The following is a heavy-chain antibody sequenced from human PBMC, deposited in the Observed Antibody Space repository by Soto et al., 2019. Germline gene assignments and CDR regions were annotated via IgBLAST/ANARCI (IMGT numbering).Heavy chain of an antibody. D-gene: IGHD4-17*01. CDR1: GFPFSSYA. CDR2: ISGSGGST. CDR3: AKGSYYGDYPGDLDY. Sequence: GGSLSLSCAASGFPFSSYAMNWVRQAPGKGLEWVSDISGSGGSTYYADSVKGRFTIPRDKSKQTLYLQMNSLRAEDTAVYYCAKGSYYGDYPGDLDYWGQGTLVTVSS. J-gene: IGHJ4*02. V-gene: IGHV3-23*01.